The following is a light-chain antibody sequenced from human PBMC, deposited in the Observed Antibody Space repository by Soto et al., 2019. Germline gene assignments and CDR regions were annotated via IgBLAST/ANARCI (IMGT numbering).Light chain of an antibody. J-gene: IGLJ2*01. Sequence: QSALTQPASVSGSPGQSITISCTGTSSDLGGYNYVSWYQQHPGKAPKLIIYEVSNRPSGVSNRFSGSKSGNTASLTISGLQAEDEADYYCSSYTTSSTLYVVFGGGTKLTVL. CDR2: EVS. V-gene: IGLV2-14*01. CDR3: SSYTTSSTLYVV. CDR1: SSDLGGYNY.